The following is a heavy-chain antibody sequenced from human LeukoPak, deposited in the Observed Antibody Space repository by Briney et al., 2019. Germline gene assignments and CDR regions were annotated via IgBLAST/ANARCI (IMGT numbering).Heavy chain of an antibody. Sequence: KSGESLKISCKGSGYSFPTYWIAWVRQMPGKGLEWMGIIYPDESNIRYSPSFQGQVTISADKSISTAYLQWSSPKASDTAMYYCARPPSRGYSSSFEYWGQGTLVTVSS. CDR1: GYSFPTYW. CDR3: ARPPSRGYSSSFEY. V-gene: IGHV5-51*01. CDR2: IYPDESNI. J-gene: IGHJ4*02. D-gene: IGHD2-2*03.